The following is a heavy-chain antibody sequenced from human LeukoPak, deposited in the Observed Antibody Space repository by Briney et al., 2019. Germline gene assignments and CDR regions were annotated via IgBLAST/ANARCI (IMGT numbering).Heavy chain of an antibody. J-gene: IGHJ4*02. CDR2: INSDGSST. V-gene: IGHV3-74*01. CDR1: GFTLSSYW. Sequence: HPGGSLRLSCAASGFTLSSYWMHWVRQAPGKGLVWVSRINSDGSSTTYADSVKGRFTISRDSAKNTLYLQMNSLRAEDTAVYYCASGPIAATATPDNWGQGTLVTVSS. CDR3: ASGPIAATATPDN. D-gene: IGHD2-2*02.